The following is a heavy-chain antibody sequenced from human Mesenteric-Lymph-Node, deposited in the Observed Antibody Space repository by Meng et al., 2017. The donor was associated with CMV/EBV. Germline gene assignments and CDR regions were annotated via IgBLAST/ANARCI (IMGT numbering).Heavy chain of an antibody. Sequence: ASGFTFSSFAMTWVRQAPGMGLEWVSGISGSGGGTYYADSVRGRFTISRDNSKNTLYLQMNSLRADDTAVYYCARPGYIETYYRCDYWGQGTLVTVSS. V-gene: IGHV3-23*01. D-gene: IGHD1-26*01. J-gene: IGHJ4*02. CDR2: ISGSGGGT. CDR3: ARPGYIETYYRCDY. CDR1: GFTFSSFA.